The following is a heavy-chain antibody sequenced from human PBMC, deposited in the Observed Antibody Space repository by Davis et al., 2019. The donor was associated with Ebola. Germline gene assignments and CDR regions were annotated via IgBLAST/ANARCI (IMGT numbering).Heavy chain of an antibody. CDR3: ARDYDWATDY. V-gene: IGHV3-74*01. J-gene: IGHJ4*02. D-gene: IGHD3-9*01. CDR2: ISTDGSST. CDR1: GFIFSSYW. Sequence: GESLKISCAASGFIFSSYWMHWVRQVPGKGLVWVSRISTDGSSTNYADSVKGRFTISRDNAKNSLYLQMNSLRAEDTAVYYCARDYDWATDYWGQGTLVTVSS.